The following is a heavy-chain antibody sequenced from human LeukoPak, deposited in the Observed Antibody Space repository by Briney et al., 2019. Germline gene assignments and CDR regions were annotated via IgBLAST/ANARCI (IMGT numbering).Heavy chain of an antibody. Sequence: SETLSLTCTVSGGSISSGGYYWSWIRQHPGKGLEWIGYIYYSGSTYYNPSLKSRVTISVDTSKNQFSLKLSSVTAADTAVYYCAREQPPLSWGGYYQVGYYFDYWGQGTLVTVSS. V-gene: IGHV4-31*03. CDR3: AREQPPLSWGGYYQVGYYFDY. D-gene: IGHD3-3*01. J-gene: IGHJ4*02. CDR1: GGSISSGGYY. CDR2: IYYSGST.